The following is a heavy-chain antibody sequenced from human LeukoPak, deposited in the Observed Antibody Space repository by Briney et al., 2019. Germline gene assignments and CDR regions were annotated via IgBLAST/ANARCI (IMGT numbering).Heavy chain of an antibody. CDR2: IKQDGSEK. CDR1: GFTFSSYA. J-gene: IGHJ4*02. Sequence: GGSLRLSCAASGFTFSSYAMSWVRQAPRKGLEWVANIKQDGSEKYYVDSVKGRFTISRDNAKNSLYLQMNSLRAEDTAVYYCARDKGDYDTSGSLFVFGGQGTLVTVSS. D-gene: IGHD3-22*01. CDR3: ARDKGDYDTSGSLFVF. V-gene: IGHV3-7*03.